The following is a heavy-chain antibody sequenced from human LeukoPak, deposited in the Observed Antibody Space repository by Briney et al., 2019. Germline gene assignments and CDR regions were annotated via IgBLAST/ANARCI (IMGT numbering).Heavy chain of an antibody. CDR2: IYSGGST. V-gene: IGHV3-66*01. J-gene: IGHJ4*02. CDR1: GFTFSGYA. Sequence: PGGSLRLSCAASGFTFSGYAMSWVRQAPGKGLEWVSVIYSGGSTYYADSVKGRFTISRDNSKNTLYLQMNSLRAEDTALYYCAKDPEPSSGWTSYFDYWGQGTLVTVSS. CDR3: AKDPEPSSGWTSYFDY. D-gene: IGHD6-19*01.